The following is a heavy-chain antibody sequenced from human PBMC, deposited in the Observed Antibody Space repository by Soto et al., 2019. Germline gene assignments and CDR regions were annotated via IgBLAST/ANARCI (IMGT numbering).Heavy chain of an antibody. D-gene: IGHD3-3*01. CDR1: GFTFSDYA. V-gene: IGHV3-30*03. CDR2: ISYEGSET. J-gene: IGHJ4*02. Sequence: QVRLEESGGRVVQPGASLRLSCAASGFTFSDYAMHWIRQAPGKGLEWVAIISYEGSETYYSDSVKGRFTISRDNSMNTVYLQMTILRGNDTAVYYCARTYYDFWSGFSDWGQGALVTVSS. CDR3: ARTYYDFWSGFSD.